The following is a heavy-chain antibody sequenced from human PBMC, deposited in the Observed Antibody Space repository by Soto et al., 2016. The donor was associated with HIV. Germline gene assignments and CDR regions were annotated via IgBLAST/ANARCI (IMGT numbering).Heavy chain of an antibody. CDR2: VRTKAANTAT. CDR1: GFIFSDCA. CDR3: TRDSGTYNWLDP. Sequence: EVQLVESGGGLVQPGGSLKLSCAVSGFIFSDCAIHWVRQASGKGLEWVGVVRTKAANTATEYAAPVKGRFTISRDDSENTAYLQMNNLKTEDTAMYYCTRDSGTYNWLDPWGQGTLVTVSS. J-gene: IGHJ5*02. V-gene: IGHV3-73*01. D-gene: IGHD1-26*01.